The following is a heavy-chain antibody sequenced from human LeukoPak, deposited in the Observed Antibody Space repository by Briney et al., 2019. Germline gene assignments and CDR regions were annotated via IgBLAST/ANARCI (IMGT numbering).Heavy chain of an antibody. V-gene: IGHV3-30-3*01. CDR3: ARDNNWGSTHY. CDR1: GFTFNTYA. J-gene: IGHJ4*02. Sequence: GGSLRLSCAASGFTFNTYAMHWVRQAPGKGLEWVAVIAYDGSNKFYADSVRGRFTISRDNSKSTLYLQMSSLRDEDTAVYYCARDNNWGSTHYWGQGTLVTVSS. D-gene: IGHD7-27*01. CDR2: IAYDGSNK.